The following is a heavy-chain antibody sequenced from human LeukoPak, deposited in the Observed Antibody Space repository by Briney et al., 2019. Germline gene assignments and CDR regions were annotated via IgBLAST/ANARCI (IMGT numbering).Heavy chain of an antibody. V-gene: IGHV4-38-2*01. CDR3: ARLPPYSSSAYFFYY. J-gene: IGHJ4*02. D-gene: IGHD6-6*01. CDR1: GYSISSGYY. CDR2: IYHSGST. Sequence: SETLSLTCAVSGYSISSGYYWGWIRQPPGKGLEWIGNIYHSGSTYYNPSLKSRVTISVDTSKNQFSLKLSSVTAADTAVYYCARLPPYSSSAYFFYYWGQRTLLTVSS.